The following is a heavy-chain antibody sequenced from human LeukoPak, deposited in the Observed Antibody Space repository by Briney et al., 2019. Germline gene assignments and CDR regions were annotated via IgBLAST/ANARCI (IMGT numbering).Heavy chain of an antibody. J-gene: IGHJ4*02. CDR3: AREVGDDYVWGSKGYFDY. Sequence: GGSLRLSCAASGFTFSSYSMNWVRQAPGKGLEWVSSVSTGSSFIYYADSVKGRFTISRDNAKHSLYLQMNSLRAEDTAVYHCAREVGDDYVWGSKGYFDYWGQGTLVTVSS. CDR2: VSTGSSFI. CDR1: GFTFSSYS. D-gene: IGHD3-16*01. V-gene: IGHV3-21*01.